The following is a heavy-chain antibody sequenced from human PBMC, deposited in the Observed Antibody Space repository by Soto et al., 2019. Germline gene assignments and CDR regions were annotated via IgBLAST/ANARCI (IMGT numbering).Heavy chain of an antibody. V-gene: IGHV1-69*01. CDR2: IIPIFGTA. CDR3: ARELLPAATYYYYGMDV. Sequence: QVQLVQSGAEVKKPGSSVKVSCKASGGTFSSYAISWVRQAPGQGLEWMGGIIPIFGTANYAQKFQGRVTITAGESTSPAYMELSSLRSEDTAVYYCARELLPAATYYYYGMDVWGQGTTVTVSS. CDR1: GGTFSSYA. J-gene: IGHJ6*02. D-gene: IGHD2-2*01.